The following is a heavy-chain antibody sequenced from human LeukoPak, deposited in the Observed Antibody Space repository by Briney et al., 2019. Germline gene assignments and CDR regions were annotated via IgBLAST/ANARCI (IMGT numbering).Heavy chain of an antibody. Sequence: ASVKVSCKTSGYTFTGYYMHWVRQAPGQGLEWMGWINPNSGGTNYAQKFQGRVTMTRDTSISTAYMELSRLRSDDTAVYYCARITMVRGVIINNWFDPWGQGTLVTVSS. CDR2: INPNSGGT. V-gene: IGHV1-2*02. CDR1: GYTFTGYY. D-gene: IGHD3-10*01. CDR3: ARITMVRGVIINNWFDP. J-gene: IGHJ5*02.